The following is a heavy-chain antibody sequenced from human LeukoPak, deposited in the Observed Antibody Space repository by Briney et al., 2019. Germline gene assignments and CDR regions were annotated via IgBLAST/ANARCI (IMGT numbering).Heavy chain of an antibody. CDR1: GFTFSSYW. CDR3: ATSGYSGYGIDY. D-gene: IGHD5-12*01. Sequence: GGSLRLSCAVSGFTFSSYWMTWVRQAPGKGLEGVANIKQDGSDTYSVDSVKGRFTISRDNAKNSLYLEMNILRVEDTAVYYCATSGYSGYGIDYWGQGTLVAVSS. CDR2: IKQDGSDT. V-gene: IGHV3-7*03. J-gene: IGHJ4*02.